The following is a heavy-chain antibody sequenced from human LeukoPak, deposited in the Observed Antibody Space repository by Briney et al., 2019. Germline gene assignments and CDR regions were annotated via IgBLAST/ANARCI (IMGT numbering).Heavy chain of an antibody. D-gene: IGHD6-6*01. CDR1: GYSISSGYY. CDR3: ARVSSSSPFEYFQH. V-gene: IGHV4-38-2*02. CDR2: VSNIETT. J-gene: IGHJ1*01. Sequence: SETLSLTCTVSGYSISSGYYWGWIRQPPGKGLEWIGYVSNIETTNYNPSLKSRVTISVDTSKNQFSLKLRSVTAADTAVYYCARVSSSSPFEYFQHWGQGTLVTVSS.